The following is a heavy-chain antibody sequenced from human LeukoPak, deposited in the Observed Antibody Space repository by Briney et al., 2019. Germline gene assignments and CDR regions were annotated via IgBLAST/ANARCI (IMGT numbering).Heavy chain of an antibody. CDR2: MSPNSGDT. V-gene: IGHV1-8*01. D-gene: IGHD2-2*01. CDR3: ARGPPSWGYDY. Sequence: RASVKVSCKASGYTFTSYDFNWVRQATGQRPEWMGWMSPNSGDTGYAQKFQDRVTMTRNTSISTAYMELSSLRSDDTAVYYCARGPPSWGYDYWGPGTLVTVSS. CDR1: GYTFTSYD. J-gene: IGHJ4*02.